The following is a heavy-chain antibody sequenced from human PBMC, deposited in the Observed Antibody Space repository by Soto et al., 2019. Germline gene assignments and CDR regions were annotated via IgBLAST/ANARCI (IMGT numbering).Heavy chain of an antibody. CDR3: ARDKITGLFDY. CDR1: GGSFSGYY. V-gene: IGHV4-34*01. CDR2: INHSGST. J-gene: IGHJ4*02. Sequence: QVQLQQWGAGLLKPSETLSLTCAVYGGSFSGYYWTWIRQPPGTWLEWIGEINHSGSTNYNPSLKSQVTISVDTSKNQFSLKLTSVTAADTAVYYCARDKITGLFDYWGQGTLVTVSS. D-gene: IGHD2-8*02.